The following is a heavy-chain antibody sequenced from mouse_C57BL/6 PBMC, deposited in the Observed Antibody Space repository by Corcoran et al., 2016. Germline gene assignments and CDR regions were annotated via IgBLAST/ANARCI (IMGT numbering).Heavy chain of an antibody. CDR3: ARRARLITTVVAIPLHYYAIED. CDR2: IYWDDDK. CDR1: GFSLSTSGMG. V-gene: IGHV8-12*01. J-gene: IGHJ4*01. D-gene: IGHD1-1*01. Sequence: QVTLKESGPGILQSSQTLSLTCSFSGFSLSTSGMGVSWIRQPSGKGLEWLAHIYWDDDKRYNPSLKSRLTISKDTSRNQVVLKITSVDTADTATYSCARRARLITTVVAIPLHYYAIEDWGQGTSLTVSS.